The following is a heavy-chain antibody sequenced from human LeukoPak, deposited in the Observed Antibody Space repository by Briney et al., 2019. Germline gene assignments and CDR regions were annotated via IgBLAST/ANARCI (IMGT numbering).Heavy chain of an antibody. Sequence: GGSLRLSCAASGFTFSSYAMHWVRQAPGKGLEWVAVISYDGSNKYYADSVKGRFTISRDNPKNTLYLQMNSLRAEDTAVYYCARDPSNDYGDYGSDYFDYWGQGTLVTVSS. V-gene: IGHV3-30-3*01. D-gene: IGHD4-17*01. CDR3: ARDPSNDYGDYGSDYFDY. CDR2: ISYDGSNK. CDR1: GFTFSSYA. J-gene: IGHJ4*02.